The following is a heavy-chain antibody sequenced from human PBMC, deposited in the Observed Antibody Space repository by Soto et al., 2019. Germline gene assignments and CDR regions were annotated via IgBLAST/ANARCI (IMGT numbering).Heavy chain of an antibody. D-gene: IGHD3-3*01. CDR1: GVTFSSYG. Sequence: GGSLRLSCAAYGVTFSSYGMHWVRQAPGKGLEWVAVISYDGRSKYYADSVKGRFTISRDNSKNTLYLQMNSLRAEDTAVYYCAKDELSYYDVGSGYYFDYWGQGTLVTVSS. CDR3: AKDELSYYDVGSGYYFDY. J-gene: IGHJ4*02. CDR2: ISYDGRSK. V-gene: IGHV3-30*18.